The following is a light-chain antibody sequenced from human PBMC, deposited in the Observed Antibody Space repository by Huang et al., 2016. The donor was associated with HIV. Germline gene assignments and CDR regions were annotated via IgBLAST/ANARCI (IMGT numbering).Light chain of an antibody. J-gene: IGKJ1*01. Sequence: EIVMTQSPATLSVSPGDRANLSCRASQPVNSNLDWYQPKPGQAPRLLIYGASTRATVVPARFSGSGSGTKFTLTISSLQSEDFAVYYCQQYNNWLAFGQGTKVEIK. CDR3: QQYNNWLA. CDR2: GAS. V-gene: IGKV3-15*01. CDR1: QPVNSN.